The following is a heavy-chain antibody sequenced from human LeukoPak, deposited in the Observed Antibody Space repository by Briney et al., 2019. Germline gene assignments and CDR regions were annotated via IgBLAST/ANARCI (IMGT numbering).Heavy chain of an antibody. CDR1: GGTFSSYA. CDR3: AGEDNSSGYRPFDI. J-gene: IGHJ3*02. V-gene: IGHV1-2*04. Sequence: ASVKVSYKASGGTFSSYAISWVRQAPGQGLEWMGWINPNSGGTNYAQKFQGWVTMTRDTSISTAYMELSRLRSDDTAVYYCAGEDNSSGYRPFDIWGQGTMVTVPS. D-gene: IGHD3-22*01. CDR2: INPNSGGT.